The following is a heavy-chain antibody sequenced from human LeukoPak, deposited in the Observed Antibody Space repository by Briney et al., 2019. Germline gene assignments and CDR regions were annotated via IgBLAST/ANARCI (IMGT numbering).Heavy chain of an antibody. CDR3: ARVQGHPPNGLDV. J-gene: IGHJ3*01. CDR1: GFSFSNYD. V-gene: IGHV3-13*01. D-gene: IGHD2-8*01. CDR2: IGTAGDT. Sequence: GGSLRLSCAASGFSFSNYDMHWVRQATGKGLEWVSGIGTAGDTYYPDSVKGRFTISRENDKKSLYLQMNSLRAEDTAVYYCARVQGHPPNGLDVWGQGTMVTVSS.